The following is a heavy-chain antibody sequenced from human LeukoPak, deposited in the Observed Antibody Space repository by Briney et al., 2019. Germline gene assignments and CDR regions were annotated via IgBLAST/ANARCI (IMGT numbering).Heavy chain of an antibody. CDR3: AREGGFFRPLNY. J-gene: IGHJ4*02. V-gene: IGHV4-4*02. CDR2: INHSGST. CDR1: GGSIGSSYC. D-gene: IGHD3-3*01. Sequence: SPTLSPTCGLSGGSIGSSYCGRWVRQPPGKGLAWIGEINHSGSTNYNPSLKSRVTISVAKTKQHFSIKLSSVPAPAPPVYYGAREGGFFRPLNYSGQGTPAT.